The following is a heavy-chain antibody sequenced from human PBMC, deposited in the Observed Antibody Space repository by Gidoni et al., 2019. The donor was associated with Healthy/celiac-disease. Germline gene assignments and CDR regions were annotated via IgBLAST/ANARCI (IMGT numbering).Heavy chain of an antibody. CDR3: AIAVGYYDSSGYSLIPQGSYSDY. D-gene: IGHD3-22*01. Sequence: EWIGSIYYSGSTYYNPSLNSRVTISVDTSKNQFSLKLSSVTAADTAVYYCAIAVGYYDSSGYSLIPQGSYSDYWGQGTPVTVSS. J-gene: IGHJ4*02. CDR2: IYYSGST. V-gene: IGHV4-39*07.